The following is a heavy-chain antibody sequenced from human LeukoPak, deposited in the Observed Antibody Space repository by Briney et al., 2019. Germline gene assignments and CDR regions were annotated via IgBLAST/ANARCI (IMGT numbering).Heavy chain of an antibody. D-gene: IGHD2-21*02. Sequence: GESLKISCKGSGYSFTSYWIGWVRQMPGKGLEWMGIIYPDDSDTRYSPSFQGQVTISADKSISTAYLQWSSLKASDTAMYYCARLAGLYCGGDCYTDAFDIWGQGTMVTVSS. CDR1: GYSFTSYW. CDR2: IYPDDSDT. CDR3: ARLAGLYCGGDCYTDAFDI. V-gene: IGHV5-51*01. J-gene: IGHJ3*02.